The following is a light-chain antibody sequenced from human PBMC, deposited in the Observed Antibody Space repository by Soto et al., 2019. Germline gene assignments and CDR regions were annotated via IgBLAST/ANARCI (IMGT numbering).Light chain of an antibody. Sequence: VLAKTPDTLSFSPGERANLSGRSGQFIDRYLAWYRQIPGQAPRLLIYDASNRATGIPDRFSGGGSGTDFTLTISSLEPEDFAVYYCQQRSNLPPTFGQGTRLEVK. V-gene: IGKV3-11*01. J-gene: IGKJ5*01. CDR2: DAS. CDR3: QQRSNLPPT. CDR1: QFIDRY.